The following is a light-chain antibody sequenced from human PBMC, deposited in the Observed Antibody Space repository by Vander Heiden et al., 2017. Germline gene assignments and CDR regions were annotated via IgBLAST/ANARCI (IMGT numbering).Light chain of an antibody. CDR1: QSLLHSNGYKY. Sequence: DIVMTQSPLSLPVTPGEPASISCRSNQSLLHSNGYKYLDWYLQKPGQSPQLLIYLGSSRASGVPDRFSGSGSGTHFTLKISRVEAEDVGVYYCMQTLQTAITFGQGTRLEIK. V-gene: IGKV2-28*01. CDR3: MQTLQTAIT. CDR2: LGS. J-gene: IGKJ5*01.